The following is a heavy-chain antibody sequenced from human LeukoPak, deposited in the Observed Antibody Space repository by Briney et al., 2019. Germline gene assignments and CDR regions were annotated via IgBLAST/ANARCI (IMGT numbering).Heavy chain of an antibody. Sequence: GVLRLSCAASGFTFNNYAMSWVRQAPGKGLEWVSAISGSGGSTYYADSVKGRFTISRDNSKNTLYLQMNSLRAEDTAVYYCARQPNIVVVDNWFDPWGQGTLVAVSS. D-gene: IGHD2-15*01. V-gene: IGHV3-23*01. CDR3: ARQPNIVVVDNWFDP. CDR1: GFTFNNYA. J-gene: IGHJ5*02. CDR2: ISGSGGST.